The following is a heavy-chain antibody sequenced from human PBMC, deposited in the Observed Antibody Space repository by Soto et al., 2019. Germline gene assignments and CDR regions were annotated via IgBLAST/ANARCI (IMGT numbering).Heavy chain of an antibody. J-gene: IGHJ6*02. CDR2: FDPEDGET. CDR3: ATSLYGSGKEYYYTMDV. D-gene: IGHD3-10*01. V-gene: IGHV1-24*01. Sequence: GASVKVSCKVSGYTLTELSMHWVRQAPGKGLEWMGGFDPEDGETIYAQKFQGRVTMTRDTSTSTVYMEVSSLRSEDTAVYYCATSLYGSGKEYYYTMDVWGQGTTVTVSS. CDR1: GYTLTELS.